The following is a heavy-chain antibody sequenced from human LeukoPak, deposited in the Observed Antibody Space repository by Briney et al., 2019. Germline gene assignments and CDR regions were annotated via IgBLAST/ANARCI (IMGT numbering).Heavy chain of an antibody. V-gene: IGHV4-34*01. Sequence: SEILSLTCAVYGGSFSGYYWSWIRQPPGKGLEWSGEINHSGSTNYNPSLKSRVTISVDTSKNQFSLKLSSVTAADTAVYYCARAPLVVVPAAIRDAFDIWGQGTTVTVSS. CDR3: ARAPLVVVPAAIRDAFDI. CDR1: GGSFSGYY. CDR2: INHSGST. D-gene: IGHD2-2*02. J-gene: IGHJ3*02.